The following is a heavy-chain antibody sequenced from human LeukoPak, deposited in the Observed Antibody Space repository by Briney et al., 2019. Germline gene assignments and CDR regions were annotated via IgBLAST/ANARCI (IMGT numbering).Heavy chain of an antibody. V-gene: IGHV3-49*04. CDR2: IRSKAYGGTA. J-gene: IGHJ6*02. CDR1: GIKFSDYA. CDR3: ARGDGGSHYYYYYGLDV. Sequence: GGSLRLSCIGSGIKFSDYAMTWVRQAPGKGLEWVGFIRSKAYGGTAEYGASVKGRFTFSRDDSKSIAYLQMNSLKNDDTAIYYCARGDGGSHYYYYYGLDVWGQGTTVTVSS. D-gene: IGHD1-26*01.